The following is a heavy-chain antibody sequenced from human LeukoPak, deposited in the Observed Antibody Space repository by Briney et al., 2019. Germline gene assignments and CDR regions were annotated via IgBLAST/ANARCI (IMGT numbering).Heavy chain of an antibody. V-gene: IGHV1-2*02. CDR2: INPNSGGT. CDR3: ARVRLRGDSTPSNWFDP. D-gene: IGHD2-2*01. CDR1: GYTFTGYY. J-gene: IGHJ5*02. Sequence: GASVKVSCKASGYTFTGYYMHWVRQAPGQGLEWMGWINPNSGGTNYAQKFQGRVTMTRDTSISTAYMELSRLRSDDTAVYYCARVRLRGDSTPSNWFDPWGQGTLVTVSS.